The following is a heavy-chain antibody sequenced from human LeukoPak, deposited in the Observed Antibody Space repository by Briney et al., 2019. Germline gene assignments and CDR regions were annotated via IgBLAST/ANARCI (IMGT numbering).Heavy chain of an antibody. D-gene: IGHD2-21*02. CDR1: GYSFTGYY. V-gene: IGHV1-2*02. Sequence: ASVKVSCKASGYSFTGYYIHWVRQAPGQGLEWMGWINPNNGGTNYAQKFQGRVTMTRNTSISTAYMELSSLRSEDTAVYYCATDVAMTYREHFQHWGQGTLVTVSS. CDR2: INPNNGGT. J-gene: IGHJ1*01. CDR3: ATDVAMTYREHFQH.